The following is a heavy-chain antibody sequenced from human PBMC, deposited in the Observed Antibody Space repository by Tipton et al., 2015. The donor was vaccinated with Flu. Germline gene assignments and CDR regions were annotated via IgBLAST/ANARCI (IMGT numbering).Heavy chain of an antibody. Sequence: TLSLTCTVSGDSISNYYWVCIRQPAGKGLQWIVRIYTSGSTDYNPSLKSRVTISVDTSKNQFSLRLSSVTAADTAVYYCARVGGDYRDTSGFIPWFDLWGQGTLVTVSS. CDR1: GDSISNYY. V-gene: IGHV4-4*07. D-gene: IGHD3-22*01. CDR2: IYTSGST. J-gene: IGHJ5*02. CDR3: ARVGGDYRDTSGFIPWFDL.